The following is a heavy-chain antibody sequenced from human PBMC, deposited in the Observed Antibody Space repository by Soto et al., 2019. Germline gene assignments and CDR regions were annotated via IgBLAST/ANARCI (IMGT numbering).Heavy chain of an antibody. V-gene: IGHV5-51*01. Sequence: GESLKISCNGSGYTFTNYWIGWVRQMPGKGLEWMGIIYPGDSDTKYNPSFQGQVTISADKSITTTYLRWTSLKASDTATYYCAASIFYYGMDVWGQGTTVTVSS. CDR1: GYTFTNYW. CDR2: IYPGDSDT. CDR3: AASIFYYGMDV. J-gene: IGHJ6*02.